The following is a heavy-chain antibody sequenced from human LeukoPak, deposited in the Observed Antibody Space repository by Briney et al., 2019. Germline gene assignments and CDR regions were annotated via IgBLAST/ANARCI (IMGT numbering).Heavy chain of an antibody. J-gene: IGHJ3*02. V-gene: IGHV3-64D*09. CDR3: VEGSYGDYGAFDI. CDR2: ISSNGGST. Sequence: PGGSLRLSCSASGFTFSSEAVQWVRQAPGKGLEYVSAISSNGGSTYYADSVKGRFTISRDNSKNTLYLQMSSLRAEDTAVYYCVEGSYGDYGAFDIWGQGTMVTVSS. CDR1: GFTFSSEA. D-gene: IGHD4-17*01.